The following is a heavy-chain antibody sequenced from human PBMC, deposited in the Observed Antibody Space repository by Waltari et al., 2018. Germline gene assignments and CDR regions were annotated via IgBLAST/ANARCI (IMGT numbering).Heavy chain of an antibody. CDR1: GFTFDDYA. V-gene: IGHV3-9*01. J-gene: IGHJ5*02. CDR3: AKADYYGSGSYL. CDR2: ISVYSGSI. D-gene: IGHD3-10*01. Sequence: EVQLVESGGGLVQPGRSLRLSCAASGFTFDDYAMHWVRTAPGKGLEWVSGISVYSGSIVYADSVNGRFTISRDNAKNSLYLQMNSLRAEDTALYYCAKADYYGSGSYLWGQGTLVTVSS.